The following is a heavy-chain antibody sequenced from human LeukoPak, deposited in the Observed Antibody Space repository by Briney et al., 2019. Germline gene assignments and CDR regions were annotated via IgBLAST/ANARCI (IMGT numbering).Heavy chain of an antibody. CDR1: GGSISSYY. J-gene: IGHJ4*02. CDR2: IYYSGST. CDR3: ARFDGFLSYFDY. V-gene: IGHV4-59*01. D-gene: IGHD3/OR15-3a*01. Sequence: SETLSLTCSVSGGSISSYYWSWIRQPPGKGLEWIGYIYYSGSTNYNPSLKSRVTISVDTSKNQFSLKLSSVTAADTAVYYCARFDGFLSYFDYWGQGTLVTVSS.